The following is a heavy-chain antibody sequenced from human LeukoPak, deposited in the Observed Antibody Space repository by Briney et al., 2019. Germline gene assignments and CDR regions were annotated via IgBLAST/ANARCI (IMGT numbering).Heavy chain of an antibody. Sequence: SETLSLTCAVSGGSISSSNWWSWVRQPPGKGLEWIGEIYHSGSTNYNPSLKSRVTISVDTSKTQFSLKLSSVTAADTAVYFCARGPYSYDSSGAFDIWGQGTMVTVSS. CDR1: GGSISSSNW. V-gene: IGHV4-4*02. J-gene: IGHJ3*02. CDR2: IYHSGST. CDR3: ARGPYSYDSSGAFDI. D-gene: IGHD3-22*01.